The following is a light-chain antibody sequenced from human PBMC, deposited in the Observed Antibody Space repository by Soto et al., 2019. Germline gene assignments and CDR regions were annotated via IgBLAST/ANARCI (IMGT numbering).Light chain of an antibody. J-gene: IGKJ4*01. CDR3: QQYGCSPLT. V-gene: IGKV3-20*01. CDR2: GAS. CDR1: QSVSSSY. Sequence: EIVLTQSPGTLSLSPGERATLSCRASQSVSSSYLAWYQQKPGQAPRLLIYGASSRATGIPDRFSGSGSGTDFTLTSSRLEPEDFAVYYCQQYGCSPLTFGGGTKVEIK.